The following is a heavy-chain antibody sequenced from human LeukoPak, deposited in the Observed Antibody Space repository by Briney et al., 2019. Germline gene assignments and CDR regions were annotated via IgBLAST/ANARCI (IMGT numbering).Heavy chain of an antibody. V-gene: IGHV3-30*18. CDR2: ISYDGSNK. D-gene: IGHD3-22*01. CDR3: AKTNYYDSSGYYYPDY. J-gene: IGHJ4*02. CDR1: GFTFSSYA. Sequence: GGSLRLSCAASGFTFSSYAMSWVRQAPGKGLEWVAVISYDGSNKYYADSVKGRFTISRDNSKNTLYLQMNSLRAEDTAVYYCAKTNYYDSSGYYYPDYWGQGTLVTVSS.